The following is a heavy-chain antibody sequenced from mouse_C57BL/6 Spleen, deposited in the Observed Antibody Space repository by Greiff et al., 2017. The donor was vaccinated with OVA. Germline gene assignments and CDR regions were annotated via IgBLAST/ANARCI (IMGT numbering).Heavy chain of an antibody. Sequence: VQLQQPGAELVRPGSSVKLSCKASGYTFTSYWMDWVKQRPGQGLEWIGNIYPSDSETHYNQKFKDKATWTVDKSSSTAYMQLSSLTSEDSAVYYCARRDLTGTFDYWGQGTTLTVSS. D-gene: IGHD4-1*01. CDR2: IYPSDSET. CDR3: ARRDLTGTFDY. V-gene: IGHV1-61*01. J-gene: IGHJ2*01. CDR1: GYTFTSYW.